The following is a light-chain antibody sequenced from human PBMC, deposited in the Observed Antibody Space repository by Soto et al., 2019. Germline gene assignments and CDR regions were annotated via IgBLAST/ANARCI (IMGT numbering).Light chain of an antibody. Sequence: QSALTQPASVSGSPGQSNTISCTGTTSDFGAYNYVSWYQQHPGKAPKLLIFEVSSRPSGVSNRFSGSKSGSTASLTISGLQAEDEADYYCSSYADSDPLYGFGTGTKVTVL. V-gene: IGLV2-14*01. CDR2: EVS. CDR1: TSDFGAYNY. J-gene: IGLJ1*01. CDR3: SSYADSDPLYG.